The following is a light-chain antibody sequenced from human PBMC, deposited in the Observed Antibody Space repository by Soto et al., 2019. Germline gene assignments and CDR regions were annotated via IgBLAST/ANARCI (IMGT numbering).Light chain of an antibody. J-gene: IGKJ1*01. Sequence: EIVMMQSPATLSVSQGERATLSCRASQDISTNLAWYQQKPGQAPRLLIYGASTRATGIPARFSGSGSGTEFTLTISSLQSEDFAVYYCQQYDNWLRTFGQGTKVDIK. V-gene: IGKV3-15*01. CDR2: GAS. CDR3: QQYDNWLRT. CDR1: QDISTN.